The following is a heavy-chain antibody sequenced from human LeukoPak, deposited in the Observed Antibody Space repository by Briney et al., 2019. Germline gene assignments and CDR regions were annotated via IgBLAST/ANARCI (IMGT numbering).Heavy chain of an antibody. CDR1: GFTFSNNA. CDR2: ISGSDDSKT. V-gene: IGHV3-23*01. Sequence: GGSLRLSCAASGFTFSNNAMSWVRQAPGKGLEWVSAISGSDDSKTYYAASVKGRFTISRDNSKNTLYLQMNSLRAEDTAMYYCAKTTSAYDSGDGYSDATNWFDPWGQGTLVTVSS. D-gene: IGHD3-10*01. CDR3: AKTTSAYDSGDGYSDATNWFDP. J-gene: IGHJ5*02.